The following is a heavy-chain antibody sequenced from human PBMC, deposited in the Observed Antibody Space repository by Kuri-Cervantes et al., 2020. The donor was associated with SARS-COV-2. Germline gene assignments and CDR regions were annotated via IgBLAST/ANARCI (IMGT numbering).Heavy chain of an antibody. CDR1: GFTVSSNY. D-gene: IGHD5-24*01. V-gene: IGHV4-34*01. CDR2: INHSGST. J-gene: IGHJ6*02. Sequence: GSLRLSCAASGFTVSSNYMSWVRQAPGKGLEWIGEINHSGSTNYNPALKSRATISVDRSKNQFSLNLSSVTAADTALYYCARDGYNYLDYSNGMDVWGQGTTVTVSS. CDR3: ARDGYNYLDYSNGMDV.